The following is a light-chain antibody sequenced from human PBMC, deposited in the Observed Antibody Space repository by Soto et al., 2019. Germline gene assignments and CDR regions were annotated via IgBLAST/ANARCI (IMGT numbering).Light chain of an antibody. J-gene: IGKJ2*01. Sequence: DIQMTQSPSSLSASVGDRVTITCRASQSITYWLAWYQQKPGRAPKLLIYDVFNLQSGVPSRFSGSGSGTEFPLTISSLQPYDSETYYCKKYHIFSFTFGQGTKLEIK. CDR3: KKYHIFSFT. CDR2: DVF. V-gene: IGKV1-5*01. CDR1: QSITYW.